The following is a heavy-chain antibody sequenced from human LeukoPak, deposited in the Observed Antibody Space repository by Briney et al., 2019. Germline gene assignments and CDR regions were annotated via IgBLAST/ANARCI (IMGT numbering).Heavy chain of an antibody. V-gene: IGHV4-31*03. CDR1: GGSISSGGHY. J-gene: IGHJ4*02. Sequence: SQTLSLTCTVSGGSISSGGHYWSWLRQLPGKGLEWIGYIYYSGSTYYNPSLKSRVTISVDTSKNQISLNLNSVTAADTAVYYCAREGTGRGSGYYYGLFDYWGQGTLVTVSS. CDR2: IYYSGST. CDR3: AREGTGRGSGYYYGLFDY. D-gene: IGHD3-22*01.